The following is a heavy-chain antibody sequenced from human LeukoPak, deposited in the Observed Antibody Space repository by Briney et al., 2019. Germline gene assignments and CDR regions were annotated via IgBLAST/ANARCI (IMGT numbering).Heavy chain of an antibody. Sequence: ASVKVSCKASGYSFTSQDMHWVRQAPGQRLEWLGCINPDNGYTTYSQEFQGRVTMTTDTSTSTAYMELMSLRSDDTAVYYCAREYSGRGSGTFDYWGQGTLVTVSS. V-gene: IGHV1-3*01. CDR3: AREYSGRGSGTFDY. CDR1: GYSFTSQD. J-gene: IGHJ4*02. CDR2: INPDNGYT. D-gene: IGHD1-26*01.